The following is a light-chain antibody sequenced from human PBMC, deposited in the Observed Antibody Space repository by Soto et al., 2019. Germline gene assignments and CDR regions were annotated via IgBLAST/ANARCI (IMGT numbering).Light chain of an antibody. CDR2: GAS. V-gene: IGKV3-20*01. CDR3: QRYGRSPWT. J-gene: IGKJ1*01. CDR1: QSVSSSY. Sequence: EIVLTQSPGTLSLSPGESATLSCRASQSVSSSYLAWYQQKPGQAPRLLIYGASSRATGIPDRFSGSWSGTDFTLTISRLEPEDWAVYYCQRYGRSPWTFGQGTKVEIK.